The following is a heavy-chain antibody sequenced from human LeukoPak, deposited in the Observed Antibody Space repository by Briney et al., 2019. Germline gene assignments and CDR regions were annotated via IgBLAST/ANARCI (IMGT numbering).Heavy chain of an antibody. CDR3: ASASYVYGNTWFDP. CDR2: ISSNGGST. D-gene: IGHD2/OR15-2a*01. Sequence: PGGSLRLSCAASGFTFSSYAMHWVRQAPGKGLEYVSAISSNGGSTYYANSVKGRFTISRDNSKNTVYLQMGSLRAEDMAVYYCASASYVYGNTWFDPWGQGTLVTVSS. CDR1: GFTFSSYA. J-gene: IGHJ5*02. V-gene: IGHV3-64*01.